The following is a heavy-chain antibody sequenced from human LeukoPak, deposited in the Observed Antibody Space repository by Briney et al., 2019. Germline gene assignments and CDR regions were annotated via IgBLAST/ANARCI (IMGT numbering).Heavy chain of an antibody. J-gene: IGHJ5*02. V-gene: IGHV4-34*01. CDR2: INHSGST. CDR1: GGSFSGYY. Sequence: SETLSLTCAVYGGSFSGYYWSWIRQPPGKGLEWIGEINHSGSTNYNPSLKSRVTISVDTSKNQFSLKLNFVTAADTAMYYCAKMFRSSWYINWFDPWGQGTLVTVSS. CDR3: AKMFRSSWYINWFDP. D-gene: IGHD6-13*01.